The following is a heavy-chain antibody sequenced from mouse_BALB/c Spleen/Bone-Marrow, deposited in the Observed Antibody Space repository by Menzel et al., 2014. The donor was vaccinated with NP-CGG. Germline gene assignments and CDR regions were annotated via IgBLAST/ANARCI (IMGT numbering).Heavy chain of an antibody. Sequence: QVQLKESGAELVRPGSSVKISCKASGYAFSNYGMNWVKQRPGQGLEWIGQIYPGDGETNYNGEFEGRVTLTADKSPSTAYMQVSSLTSEDSAVYFCASVYDYGRGYAMDYWGQGTSVTVSS. V-gene: IGHV1-80*01. D-gene: IGHD2-4*01. J-gene: IGHJ4*01. CDR3: ASVYDYGRGYAMDY. CDR2: IYPGDGET. CDR1: GYAFSNYG.